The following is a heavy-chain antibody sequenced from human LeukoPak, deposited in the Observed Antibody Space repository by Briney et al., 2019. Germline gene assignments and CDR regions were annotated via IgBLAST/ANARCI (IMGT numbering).Heavy chain of an antibody. J-gene: IGHJ6*02. CDR3: AKDRGYGSGSSYYYYGMDV. CDR2: IRYGGSNK. CDR1: GFTFSSYG. Sequence: PGGSLRLSCAASGFTFSSYGMHWVRQAPGKGLEGGAFIRYGGSNKYYADSVKGRFTISRDNSKNTLYLQMNSLRAEDTAVYYCAKDRGYGSGSSYYYYGMDVWGQGTTVTVSS. V-gene: IGHV3-30*02. D-gene: IGHD3-10*01.